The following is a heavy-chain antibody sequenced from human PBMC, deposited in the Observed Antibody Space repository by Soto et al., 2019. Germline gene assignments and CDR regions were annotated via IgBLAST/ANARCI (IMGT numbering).Heavy chain of an antibody. CDR2: IGGSGGST. V-gene: IGHV3-23*01. D-gene: IGHD3-22*01. Sequence: GGSLRLTCAASGFTFSNYAMSWVRQAPGKGLEWVSAIGGSGGSTYYADSVKGRFAISRDNSENTLYLQMNSLRAADTAVYYCAKGVVVTTAAFDYWGQGTLVTVSS. CDR3: AKGVVVTTAAFDY. J-gene: IGHJ4*02. CDR1: GFTFSNYA.